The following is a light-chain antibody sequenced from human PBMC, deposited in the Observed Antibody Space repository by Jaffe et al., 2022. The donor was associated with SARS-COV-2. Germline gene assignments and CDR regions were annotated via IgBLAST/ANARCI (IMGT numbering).Light chain of an antibody. J-gene: IGLJ2*01. CDR1: KLGDKY. CDR3: QTWDSSTAV. CDR2: QNK. V-gene: IGLV3-1*01. Sequence: SYELTQPPSLSVSPGQPASITCSGDKLGDKYACWYQQKPGQSPVLVIYQNKKRPSGIPERFSGSNSGNTATLTISGTQAMDEADYYCQTWDSSTAVFGGGTKLTVL.